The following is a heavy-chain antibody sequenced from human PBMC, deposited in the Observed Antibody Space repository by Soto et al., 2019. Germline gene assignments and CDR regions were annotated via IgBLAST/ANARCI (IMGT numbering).Heavy chain of an antibody. V-gene: IGHV3-30*18. CDR2: ISYDGSNK. J-gene: IGHJ4*02. D-gene: IGHD3-22*01. CDR3: AKDRKTYYYDSSGYTDY. Sequence: PGGSLRLSCAASGFTFSSYGMHWVRQAPGKGLEWVAVISYDGSNKYYADSVKGRFTISRDNSKNTLYLQMNSLRAEDTAVYYCAKDRKTYYYDSSGYTDYWGQGTLVTVSS. CDR1: GFTFSSYG.